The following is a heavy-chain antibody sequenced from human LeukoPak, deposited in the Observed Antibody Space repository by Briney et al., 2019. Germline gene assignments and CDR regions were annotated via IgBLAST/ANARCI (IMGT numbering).Heavy chain of an antibody. CDR2: IIPIFGTA. CDR1: GGTFSSYA. J-gene: IGHJ4*02. Sequence: SVKVSCKASGGTFSSYAISWVRQAPGQGLEWMGGIIPIFGTANYAQKFQGRVTTTADESTSTAYMELSSLRSGDTAVYYCARGGAVEMAKFDYWGQGTLVTVSS. D-gene: IGHD5-24*01. CDR3: ARGGAVEMAKFDY. V-gene: IGHV1-69*13.